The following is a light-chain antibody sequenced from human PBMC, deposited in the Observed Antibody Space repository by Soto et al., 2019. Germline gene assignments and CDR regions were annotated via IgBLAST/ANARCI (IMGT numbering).Light chain of an antibody. J-gene: IGKJ4*01. CDR2: AAS. V-gene: IGKV1-39*01. CDR1: QSISTY. Sequence: DIQMTQSPSSLSASVGDRVTITCRASQSISTYLHWYQQKPGKAPNLLIYAASTLPSGVPSRFSGSGSGTDFTLTISSLEPEDFATYFCQQCYSTPFTFGVGTKVDIK. CDR3: QQCYSTPFT.